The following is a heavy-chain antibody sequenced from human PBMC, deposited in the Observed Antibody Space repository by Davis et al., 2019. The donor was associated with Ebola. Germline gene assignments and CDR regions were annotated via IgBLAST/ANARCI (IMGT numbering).Heavy chain of an antibody. D-gene: IGHD4-11*01. CDR1: GFTFSSYW. Sequence: GESLKISCAASGFTFSSYWMSWVRQAPGKGLEWVANIKQDGSEKYYVDSVKGRFTISRDNAKNTLYLQMNSLRAEDTAVYYCARGLHLGPWGQGTLVTVSS. CDR2: IKQDGSEK. J-gene: IGHJ5*02. V-gene: IGHV3-7*01. CDR3: ARGLHLGP.